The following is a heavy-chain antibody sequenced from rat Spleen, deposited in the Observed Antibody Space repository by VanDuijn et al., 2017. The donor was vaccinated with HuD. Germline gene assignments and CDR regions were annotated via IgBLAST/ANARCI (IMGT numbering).Heavy chain of an antibody. D-gene: IGHD5-1*01. CDR1: GFSLTNYS. V-gene: IGHV2-45*01. CDR3: ARLGLGEDY. J-gene: IGHJ2*01. Sequence: QVQLMESGPGLVQPSETLSLTCTVSGFSLTNYSVHWVRRPPGKGLEWMGVMWRSGSTEFNSALKSRLSISRDTSKSQVFLKMNSLQTEDIGTYYCARLGLGEDYWGQGVMVTVSS. CDR2: MWRSGST.